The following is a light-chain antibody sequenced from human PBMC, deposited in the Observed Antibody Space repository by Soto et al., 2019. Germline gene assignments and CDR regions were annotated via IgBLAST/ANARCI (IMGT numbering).Light chain of an antibody. CDR3: QQLNSYPPGT. Sequence: DIQLTQSPSFLSASVGDRVTITCRASQGISSYLAWYQQKPGKAPKLLIYAASTLQSGVPSRFSGSGSGTEFTLTISSLQPEVFATYYCQQLNSYPPGTFGQGTKLEIK. CDR2: AAS. V-gene: IGKV1-9*01. J-gene: IGKJ2*01. CDR1: QGISSY.